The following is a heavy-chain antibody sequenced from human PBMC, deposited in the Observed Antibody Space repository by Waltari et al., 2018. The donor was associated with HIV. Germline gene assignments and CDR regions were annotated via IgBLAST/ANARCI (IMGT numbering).Heavy chain of an antibody. CDR2: INPNSGGT. D-gene: IGHD1-26*01. CDR3: ARRGSSGSYWFDP. J-gene: IGHJ5*02. Sequence: QVQLVQSGAEVKKRGASVKVSCKASGYTFTAYYMHWVRQAPGQGLEWMGRINPNSGGTNYAQKFQGRATMTRDTSISTAYMERSRLRSDDTAVYYCARRGSSGSYWFDPWGQGTLVTVSS. V-gene: IGHV1-2*06. CDR1: GYTFTAYY.